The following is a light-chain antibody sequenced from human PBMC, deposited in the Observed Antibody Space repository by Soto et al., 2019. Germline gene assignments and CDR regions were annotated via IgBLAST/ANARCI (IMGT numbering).Light chain of an antibody. CDR2: DVA. CDR3: CSYAGSFILI. CDR1: SSDVGNYNY. J-gene: IGLJ2*01. V-gene: IGLV2-11*01. Sequence: QSALTQPRSVSGSPGQSVTISCTGTSSDVGNYNYVSWYQHHPGKAPKLMIYDVAKRPSGVPDRFSGSKSGNTASLTISGLQAEDEADYYCCSYAGSFILIFGGGTKVTVL.